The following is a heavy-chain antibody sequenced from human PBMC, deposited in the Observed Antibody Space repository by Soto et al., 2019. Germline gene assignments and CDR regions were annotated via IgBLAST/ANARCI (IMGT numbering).Heavy chain of an antibody. Sequence: ASVKVSCKASGYTFASYYITWMRQAPGRGPEWVGWINPFNGNTNYAQRFQGRVTMTTDTSTSTVYMDLRSLRPDDTAVYYCARGGGDHYRFEPWGQGTLVIVS. CDR1: GYTFASYY. CDR2: INPFNGNT. CDR3: ARGGGDHYRFEP. D-gene: IGHD2-21*02. J-gene: IGHJ5*02. V-gene: IGHV1-18*01.